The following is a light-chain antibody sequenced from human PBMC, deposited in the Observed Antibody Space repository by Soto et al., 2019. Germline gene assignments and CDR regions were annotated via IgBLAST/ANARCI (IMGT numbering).Light chain of an antibody. J-gene: IGLJ1*01. CDR3: SSYAATNNYV. CDR1: SSDVGGYNF. V-gene: IGLV2-8*01. Sequence: QSVLTQPPSASGSPGHSVTISCTGTSSDVGGYNFVSWYQQHPGKAPQLIIYEVTKRPSGVPDRFSGSKSGNTASLTVSGLQTEDEADYYCSSYAATNNYVFGSGTKVTVL. CDR2: EVT.